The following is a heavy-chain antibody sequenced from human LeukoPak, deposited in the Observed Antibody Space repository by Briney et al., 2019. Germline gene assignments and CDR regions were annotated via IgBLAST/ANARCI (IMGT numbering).Heavy chain of an antibody. D-gene: IGHD6-19*01. Sequence: GGSLRLSCAASGFTFSSYSMNWVRQAPGKGLEWVSSISSSSSYIYYADSVKGRFTISRDNAKNSLYLQMNSLRAEDTAVYYCARGLLLTTHAVAGTADAFDIWGQGTMVTVSS. J-gene: IGHJ3*02. CDR2: ISSSSSYI. V-gene: IGHV3-21*01. CDR1: GFTFSSYS. CDR3: ARGLLLTTHAVAGTADAFDI.